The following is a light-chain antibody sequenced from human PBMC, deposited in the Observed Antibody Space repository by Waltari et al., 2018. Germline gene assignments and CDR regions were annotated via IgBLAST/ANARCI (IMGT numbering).Light chain of an antibody. V-gene: IGKV1-5*01. CDR2: DVS. CDR3: QQYDRYSAWT. J-gene: IGKJ1*01. Sequence: DIQMTQSPSTLSASVGDRVTITCRASQSVTGHLAWYQQKPGKAPKVLVWDVSSLERGVPSRFSGSGSGTEFTLTISSLQPDDFATYYCQQYDRYSAWTFGQGTKVEIK. CDR1: QSVTGH.